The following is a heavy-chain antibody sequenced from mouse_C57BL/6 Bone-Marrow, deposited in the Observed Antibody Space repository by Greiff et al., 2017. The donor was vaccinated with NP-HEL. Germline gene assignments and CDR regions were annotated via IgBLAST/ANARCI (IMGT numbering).Heavy chain of an antibody. CDR1: GYTFTDYY. CDR2: IDPYNGGT. V-gene: IGHV1-19*01. D-gene: IGHD1-1*01. Sequence: EVQLQQSGPVLVKPGASVKMSCKASGYTFTDYYMNWVKQSHGKSLEWIGAIDPYNGGTSYNQKFKGKATLTVDKSSSTAYMGLNSLTSEDSAVCYGARGRYYGSSYWGQGTATTVSS. CDR3: ARGRYYGSSY. J-gene: IGHJ2*01.